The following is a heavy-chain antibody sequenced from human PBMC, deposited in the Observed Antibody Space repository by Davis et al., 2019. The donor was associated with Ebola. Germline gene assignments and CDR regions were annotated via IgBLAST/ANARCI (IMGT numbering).Heavy chain of an antibody. J-gene: IGHJ4*02. V-gene: IGHV3-23*01. CDR1: GFTFSSYW. Sequence: GESLKISCAASGFTFSSYWMIWVRQAPGKGLEWVSGISGSGDSTYYADSVKGRFTISRDNSKSTLSLQMNSLRAEDTAVFYCAKAVGNSGWYNFDYWGQGTLVTVSS. CDR3: AKAVGNSGWYNFDY. D-gene: IGHD6-19*01. CDR2: ISGSGDST.